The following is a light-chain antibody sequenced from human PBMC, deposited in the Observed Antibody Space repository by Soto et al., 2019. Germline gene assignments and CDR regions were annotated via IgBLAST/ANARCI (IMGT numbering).Light chain of an antibody. CDR2: GAS. J-gene: IGKJ4*01. V-gene: IGKV1-39*01. Sequence: DIQMTQSPSALSASVGDTVAITCRASQNVRDSLSWYQQKPGKAPKLLIYGASTLPDGVPSRFSGGGAGTDFTLTIRNLQPEDFATYYCQQTSGDPPLTFGGGTKVEI. CDR1: QNVRDS. CDR3: QQTSGDPPLT.